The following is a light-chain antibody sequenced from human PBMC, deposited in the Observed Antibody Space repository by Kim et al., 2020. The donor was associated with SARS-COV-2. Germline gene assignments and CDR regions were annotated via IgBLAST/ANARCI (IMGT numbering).Light chain of an antibody. CDR2: DAS. CDR3: QHRSNWPPYT. V-gene: IGKV3-11*01. J-gene: IGKJ2*01. CDR1: QSVSSY. Sequence: EIVLAQSPATLSLSPGERATLSCRASQSVSSYLAWYQHKPGQAPRLLIYDASNRATGIPARFSGSGSGTDFTLTISSLQPEDFAVYYCQHRSNWPPYTFGQGTKLEI.